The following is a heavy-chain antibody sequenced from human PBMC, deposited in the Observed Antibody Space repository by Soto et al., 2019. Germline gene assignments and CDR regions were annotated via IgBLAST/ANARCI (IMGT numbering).Heavy chain of an antibody. D-gene: IGHD6-19*01. Sequence: EVQLVESGGGLVQPGGSLRLSCAASGFTFSHYEMNWVRQAPGQGLEWVSYISNSAGSINYADSVKGRFTISRDNGKNSLYLQMNRLRHEDTAVYYCVSGIAVAGTWWFDAWGQGTLVTVSS. J-gene: IGHJ5*02. CDR3: VSGIAVAGTWWFDA. CDR2: ISNSAGSI. V-gene: IGHV3-48*03. CDR1: GFTFSHYE.